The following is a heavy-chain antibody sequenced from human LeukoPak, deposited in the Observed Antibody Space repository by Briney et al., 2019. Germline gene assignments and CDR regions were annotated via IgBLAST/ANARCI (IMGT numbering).Heavy chain of an antibody. CDR1: GFTFSSYN. CDR2: ISSSSSYI. J-gene: IGHJ4*02. V-gene: IGHV3-21*01. Sequence: PGGSLRLSCAAFGFTFSSYNMNWVRQAQGKGLEWVSSISSSSSYIYYADSVKGRFTISRDNAKNSVYLQMNNLRGEDTAVYYCLRGAGTGWRFDYWGQGTLVIVSS. CDR3: LRGAGTGWRFDY. D-gene: IGHD6-19*01.